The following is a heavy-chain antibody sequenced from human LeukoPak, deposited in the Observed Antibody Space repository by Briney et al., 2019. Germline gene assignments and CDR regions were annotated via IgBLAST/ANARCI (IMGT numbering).Heavy chain of an antibody. CDR3: ARWLQFDYFDY. CDR2: MYYSGST. CDR1: GGSISRYY. V-gene: IGHV4-59*01. D-gene: IGHD5-24*01. J-gene: IGHJ4*02. Sequence: SETLSLTCTVSGGSISRYYWRWVRQPPGKGVEWIGYMYYSGSTNYNPSLKCRVTISVDTSKNQFSLKLSSVTAADTAVYYCARWLQFDYFDYWGQGTLVTVSS.